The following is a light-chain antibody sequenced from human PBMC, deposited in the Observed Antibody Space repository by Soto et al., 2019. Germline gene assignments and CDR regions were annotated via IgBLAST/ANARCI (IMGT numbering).Light chain of an antibody. V-gene: IGLV4-69*01. CDR1: SGHSSYA. Sequence: QSVLTQSPSASASLGASVKLTCTLSSGHSSYAIAWHQQQPEKGPRYLMKLDSDGSHTKGDAIPDRFSGSSSGAERYLTISRFQSEDEADYYCQTWGTGIHVVFGGGTKLTVL. J-gene: IGLJ2*01. CDR2: LDSDGSH. CDR3: QTWGTGIHVV.